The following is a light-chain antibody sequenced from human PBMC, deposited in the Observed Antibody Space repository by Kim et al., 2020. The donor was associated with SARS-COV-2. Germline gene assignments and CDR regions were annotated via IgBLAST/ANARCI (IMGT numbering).Light chain of an antibody. CDR3: QKCDSAPWT. Sequence: SSVGERVTITGRASQDMRNYLAWFQLKPGKAPKRLIYAASAVQTGVPSRFSGSGSGTDFTLTVTSLQPEDVATYYCQKCDSAPWTFGQGTKVDIK. J-gene: IGKJ1*01. CDR2: AAS. V-gene: IGKV1-27*01. CDR1: QDMRNY.